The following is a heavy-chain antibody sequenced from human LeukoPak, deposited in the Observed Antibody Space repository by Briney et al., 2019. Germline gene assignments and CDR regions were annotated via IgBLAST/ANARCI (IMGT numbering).Heavy chain of an antibody. D-gene: IGHD3-10*01. CDR1: GYTFTGHY. Sequence: ASVKVSCKASGYTFTGHYIHWVRQAPGQGLEWMGWINPNSGGTNYPQKFQGRVTMTRDTSISTAYMELRSLRSDDTAVYYCARDGSYGTLDYWGQGTLVTVSS. CDR2: INPNSGGT. J-gene: IGHJ4*02. CDR3: ARDGSYGTLDY. V-gene: IGHV1-2*02.